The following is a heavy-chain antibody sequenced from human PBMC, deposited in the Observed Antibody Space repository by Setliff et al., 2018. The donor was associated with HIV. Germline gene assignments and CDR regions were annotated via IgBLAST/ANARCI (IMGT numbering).Heavy chain of an antibody. V-gene: IGHV1-8*01. D-gene: IGHD4-17*01. CDR3: VRDLEPHYGDFGPFDY. J-gene: IGHJ4*02. Sequence: ASVKVSCKASGYTFTSNYDVNWVRLAAGQGLEWLGWINPNSGNTGYAQKFQGRVTVTRDTSIRAAYMEVSRLKSDDTAIYYCVRDLEPHYGDFGPFDYWGPGTLVTVSS. CDR2: INPNSGNT. CDR1: GYTFTSNYD.